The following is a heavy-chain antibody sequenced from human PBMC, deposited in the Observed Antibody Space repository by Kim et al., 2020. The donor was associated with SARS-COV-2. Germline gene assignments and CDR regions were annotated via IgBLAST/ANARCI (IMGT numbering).Heavy chain of an antibody. D-gene: IGHD2-2*01. V-gene: IGHV3-49*03. Sequence: GGSLRLSCTASGFTFGDYAMSWFRQAPGKGLEWVGFIRSKAYGGTTEYAASVKGRFTISRDDYKSIAYLQMNSLKTEDTAVYYCTRDRDCSSTSCYLLDAFNVWAQETMPTVSS. CDR3: TRDRDCSSTSCYLLDAFNV. CDR1: GFTFGDYA. CDR2: IRSKAYGGTT. J-gene: IGHJ3*01.